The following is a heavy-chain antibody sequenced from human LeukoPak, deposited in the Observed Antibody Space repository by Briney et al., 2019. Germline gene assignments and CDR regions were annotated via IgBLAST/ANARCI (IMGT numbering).Heavy chain of an antibody. D-gene: IGHD3-10*01. J-gene: IGHJ4*02. Sequence: ASMKVSCKASGGTFSSYAISWVRQAPGQGLEWMGGIIPTFGTANYAQKFQGRVTITADESTSTAYMELSSLRSEDTAVYYCARDSEGSLTMVRGVTQFGCGYWGQGTLVTVSS. CDR3: ARDSEGSLTMVRGVTQFGCGY. CDR2: IIPTFGTA. CDR1: GGTFSSYA. V-gene: IGHV1-69*13.